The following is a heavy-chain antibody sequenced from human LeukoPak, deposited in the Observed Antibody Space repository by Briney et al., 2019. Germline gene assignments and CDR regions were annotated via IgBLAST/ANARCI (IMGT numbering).Heavy chain of an antibody. D-gene: IGHD2-15*01. CDR1: GFTFSDYY. V-gene: IGHV3-11*03. CDR2: ISSSSSYT. CDR3: RVVAATRDYYYYGMDV. J-gene: IGHJ6*02. Sequence: GGSLRLSCAASGFTFSDYYMSWIRQAPGKGLEWVSYISSSSSYTNYADSVKGRFTISRDNAKNSLYLQMNSLRAEDTAVYYCRVVAATRDYYYYGMDVWGQGTTVTVSS.